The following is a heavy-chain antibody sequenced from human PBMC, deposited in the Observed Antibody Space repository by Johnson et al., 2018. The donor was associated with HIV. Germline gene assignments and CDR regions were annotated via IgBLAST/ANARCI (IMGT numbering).Heavy chain of an antibody. J-gene: IGHJ3*02. Sequence: VQVVESGGGLVQPGGSLRLSCTGSGFTFDDYGMSWVRQAPGKGLEWVSGINWNGGSTGYADSVKGRFTISRDNAKNSLYLQMNSLRAEDTALYYCARDIGGSYSSDAFDIWGQGIMVTVSS. D-gene: IGHD1-26*01. CDR3: ARDIGGSYSSDAFDI. CDR1: GFTFDDYG. CDR2: INWNGGST. V-gene: IGHV3-20*04.